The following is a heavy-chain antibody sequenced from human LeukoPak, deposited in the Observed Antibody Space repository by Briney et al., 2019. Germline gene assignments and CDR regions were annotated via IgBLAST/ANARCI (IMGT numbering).Heavy chain of an antibody. V-gene: IGHV4-59*01. CDR2: IYYTGST. CDR3: AREVSSLDY. D-gene: IGHD2/OR15-2a*01. J-gene: IGHJ4*02. CDR1: GGSINGYY. Sequence: SETLSLTCTVSGGSINGYYWSWIRQSPGKGLESLGYIYYTGSTYYNPSLKSRVTMSVDTSRNQFFLRLSSVTAADTAVYYCAREVSSLDYWGQGTLVTVSS.